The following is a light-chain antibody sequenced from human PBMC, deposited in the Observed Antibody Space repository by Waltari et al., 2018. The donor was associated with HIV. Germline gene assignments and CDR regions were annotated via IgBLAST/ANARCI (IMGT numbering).Light chain of an antibody. CDR2: EVS. CDR3: CSYVGSSTFQ. CDR1: SSDVGSYNL. Sequence: QSALTQPASVSGSPGQSITISCTGTSSDVGSYNLVSCYHQHPGKAPKLMIYEVSKRPSGVFNRFSVTKSGNTASLDISRLQAEDEAEYYCCSYVGSSTFQFGGGTKLTV. J-gene: IGLJ2*01. V-gene: IGLV2-23*02.